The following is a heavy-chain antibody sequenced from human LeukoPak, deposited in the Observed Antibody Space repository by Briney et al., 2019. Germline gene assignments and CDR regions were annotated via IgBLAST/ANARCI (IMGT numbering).Heavy chain of an antibody. J-gene: IGHJ4*02. V-gene: IGHV3-9*01. Sequence: GGSLRLSCAASGFTFDDYAMHWVRQAPGKGLEWVSGISWNSGSIGYADSVKGRFTISRDNAKNSLYLQMNSLRAEDTALYYCAKDSSSWYGESDYWGQGTLVTVSS. CDR1: GFTFDDYA. D-gene: IGHD6-13*01. CDR2: ISWNSGSI. CDR3: AKDSSSWYGESDY.